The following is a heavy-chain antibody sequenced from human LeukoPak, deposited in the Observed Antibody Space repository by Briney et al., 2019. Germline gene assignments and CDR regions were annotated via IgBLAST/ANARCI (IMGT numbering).Heavy chain of an antibody. V-gene: IGHV1-46*01. J-gene: IGHJ6*02. Sequence: GASVKVSCKASGYTFTSYYMHWVRQAPGQGLEGMGIINPSGGSTSYAQKFQGRVTMTRDTSTSTVYMELSSLRSEDTAVYYCARANDIVVVVAAKEYYYYYGMDVWGQGTTVTVSS. CDR1: GYTFTSYY. CDR3: ARANDIVVVVAAKEYYYYYGMDV. CDR2: INPSGGST. D-gene: IGHD2-15*01.